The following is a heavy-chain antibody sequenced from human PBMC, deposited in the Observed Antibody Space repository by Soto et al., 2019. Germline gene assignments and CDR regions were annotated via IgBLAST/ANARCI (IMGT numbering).Heavy chain of an antibody. CDR2: ISYDGSNK. J-gene: IGHJ4*02. CDR3: AKDHGDFDY. Sequence: QVQLVESGGGVVQPGRSLRLSCAASGFTFSSYGMHWVRQAPGKGLEWVAVISYDGSNKYYADSVKGRFTISRDNSKNTLYLQMNSLRAEDTAVSYCAKDHGDFDYWGQGTLVTVSS. D-gene: IGHD3-16*01. CDR1: GFTFSSYG. V-gene: IGHV3-30*18.